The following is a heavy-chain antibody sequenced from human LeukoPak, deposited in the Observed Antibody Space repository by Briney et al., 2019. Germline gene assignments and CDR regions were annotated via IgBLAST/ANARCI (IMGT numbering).Heavy chain of an antibody. V-gene: IGHV3-21*01. J-gene: IGHJ3*02. CDR3: ARGRSITLLRGVAMSDGFGI. Sequence: GGSLRLSCAASGFTFNSYGMNWVRQAPGKGLEWVSFIDTSGSYIYYGDSLKGRVTISRDNAKNSLYLQMNGLRAEDTAVYYCARGRSITLLRGVAMSDGFGIWGQGAMVTVSS. CDR1: GFTFNSYG. CDR2: IDTSGSYI. D-gene: IGHD3-10*01.